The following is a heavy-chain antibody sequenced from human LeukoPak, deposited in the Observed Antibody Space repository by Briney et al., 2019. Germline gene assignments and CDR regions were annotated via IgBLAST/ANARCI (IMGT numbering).Heavy chain of an antibody. CDR1: GFTFSSYW. J-gene: IGHJ5*02. Sequence: GGSLRLSCAASGFTFSSYWMSWVRQTPGKGLEWVANIKQDGSEKYYVDSVKGRFTISRDNAKNSLYLQMNSLRAEDTAVYYCARDRANPGGWFDPWGQGTLVTVSS. V-gene: IGHV3-7*01. CDR2: IKQDGSEK. D-gene: IGHD4/OR15-4a*01. CDR3: ARDRANPGGWFDP.